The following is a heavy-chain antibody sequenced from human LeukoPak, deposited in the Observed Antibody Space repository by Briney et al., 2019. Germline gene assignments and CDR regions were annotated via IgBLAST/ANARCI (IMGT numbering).Heavy chain of an antibody. CDR3: AKEGIGYCSSTSCKRPGTGTFDY. D-gene: IGHD2-2*01. CDR2: ISGSGGST. CDR1: GFTFSSYA. V-gene: IGHV3-23*01. Sequence: AGGSLRLSCAASGFTFSSYAMSWVRQAPGKGLEWVSAISGSGGSTYYADSVKGQFTISRDNSKNTLYLQMNSLRAEDTAVYYCAKEGIGYCSSTSCKRPGTGTFDYWGQGTLVTVSS. J-gene: IGHJ4*02.